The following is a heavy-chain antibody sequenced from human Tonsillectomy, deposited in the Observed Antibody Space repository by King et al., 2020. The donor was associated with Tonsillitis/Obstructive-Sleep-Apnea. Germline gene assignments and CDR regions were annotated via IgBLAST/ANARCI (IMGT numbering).Heavy chain of an antibody. CDR1: GESFSGYS. D-gene: IGHD2-2*01. Sequence: VQLQQWGAGRLKPSETLSLTCGVYGESFSGYSWTWIRQPPGKGLEWIGDINHSGSTYYNPSLKSRVNYNPSLKSRVTISVDTSKNQFSLRVNSVTAADTAVYFCARGQPQASRDIVEVSGVIFYNYFDPWGQGTLVTVSS. CDR2: INHSGSTYYNPSLKSRV. V-gene: IGHV4-34*01. CDR3: ARGQPQASRDIVEVSGVIFYNYFDP. J-gene: IGHJ5*02.